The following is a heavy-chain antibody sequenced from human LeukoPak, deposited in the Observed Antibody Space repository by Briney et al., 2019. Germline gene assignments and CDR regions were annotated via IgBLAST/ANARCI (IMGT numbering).Heavy chain of an antibody. Sequence: SETLSLTCAGYGGSCSGYYWSWIRQPPGKGLEWIGEINHSGSTNYKPSLKSRVTISVDTSKIQFSMKLSSVTAADTAAYYCARGGGSFYSWGQGTLVTVSS. CDR2: INHSGST. CDR3: ARGGGSFYS. J-gene: IGHJ5*01. CDR1: GGSCSGYY. V-gene: IGHV4-34*01. D-gene: IGHD6-13*01.